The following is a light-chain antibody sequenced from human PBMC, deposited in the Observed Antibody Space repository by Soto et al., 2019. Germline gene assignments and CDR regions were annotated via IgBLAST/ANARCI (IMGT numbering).Light chain of an antibody. Sequence: TQSPSTLSASVGDRVSITCRASEGISSRRLAGYQQKPGQAPRFLIYGASTRPTVIPDRFSGSGSGTNFTLTISRLEPEDFAVYYCQQYGSSLTFGQGTRLEIK. CDR3: QQYGSSLT. CDR1: EGISSRR. CDR2: GAS. J-gene: IGKJ5*01. V-gene: IGKV3-20*01.